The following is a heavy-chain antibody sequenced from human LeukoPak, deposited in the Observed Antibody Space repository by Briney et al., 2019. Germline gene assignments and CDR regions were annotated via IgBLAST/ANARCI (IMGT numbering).Heavy chain of an antibody. CDR3: ARDTHYDFWSGYYNVFDY. J-gene: IGHJ4*02. D-gene: IGHD3-3*01. V-gene: IGHV4-61*01. CDR2: IYYSGST. Sequence: PSETLSLTCTVSGGSFSSGSYYWSWIRQPPGKGLEWIGYIYYSGSTNYNPSLKSRVTISVDTSKNQFSLKLSSVTAADTAVYYCARDTHYDFWSGYYNVFDYWGQGTLVTVSS. CDR1: GGSFSSGSYY.